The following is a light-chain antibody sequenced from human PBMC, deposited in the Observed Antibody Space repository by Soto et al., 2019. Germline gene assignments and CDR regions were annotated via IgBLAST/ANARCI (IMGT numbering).Light chain of an antibody. J-gene: IGKJ1*01. V-gene: IGKV3-15*01. CDR1: QSVSSN. CDR2: GAS. Sequence: SVMTQSPATLSVSPGERATLSCRASQSVSSNLAWYQQKPGQAPRLLIYGASTRATGIPARFSGSGSGTDFTLTIARLEPGEFVVYYCQQYGNSPQTFGQGTKVDI. CDR3: QQYGNSPQT.